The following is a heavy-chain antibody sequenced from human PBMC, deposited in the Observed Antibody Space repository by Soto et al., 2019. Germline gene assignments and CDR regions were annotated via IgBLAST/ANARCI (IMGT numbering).Heavy chain of an antibody. V-gene: IGHV3-13*05. Sequence: EVQLVESGGGSVQPGESLRLSCAASGFSFRDYDMHWCRQRKGKGLEWVSALGAARDPYYVGSVKGRFSVSRDNAQNSLFLQMNNLRVDDTAVYFCARAYLGRLPRRADYYYAMDVWGRGTTVTVSS. CDR2: LGAARDP. J-gene: IGHJ6*02. CDR1: GFSFRDYD. CDR3: ARAYLGRLPRRADYYYAMDV. D-gene: IGHD1-26*01.